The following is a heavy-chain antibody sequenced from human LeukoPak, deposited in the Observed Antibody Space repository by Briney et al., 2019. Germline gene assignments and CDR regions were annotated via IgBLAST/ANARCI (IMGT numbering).Heavy chain of an antibody. CDR3: AKDTAWDAAMVTYYYYGMDV. Sequence: GGSLRLSCAASGFTFDDYAMHWVRQAPGKGLEWVSLISGDGGSTYYADSVKGRFTISRDNSKNSLYLQMNSLRTEDTALYYCAKDTAWDAAMVTYYYYGMDVWGQGTTVTVSS. D-gene: IGHD5-18*01. CDR2: ISGDGGST. J-gene: IGHJ6*02. CDR1: GFTFDDYA. V-gene: IGHV3-43*02.